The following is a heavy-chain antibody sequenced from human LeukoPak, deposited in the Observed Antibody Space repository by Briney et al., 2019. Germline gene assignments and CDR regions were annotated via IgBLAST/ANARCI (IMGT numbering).Heavy chain of an antibody. V-gene: IGHV3-21*01. Sequence: PGGSLRLSCAASGFTFSSYSMNWVRQAPGKGLEWVSSISSSSSYIYYADSVKGRFTISRDNAKNSLYLQMNSLGAEDTAVYYCAKAHPGFDYWGQGVLVTVSS. CDR3: AKAHPGFDY. J-gene: IGHJ4*02. CDR2: ISSSSSYI. CDR1: GFTFSSYS.